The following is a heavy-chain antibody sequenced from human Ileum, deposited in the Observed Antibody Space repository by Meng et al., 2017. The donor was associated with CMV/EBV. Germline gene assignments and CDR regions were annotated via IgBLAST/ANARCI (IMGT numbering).Heavy chain of an antibody. J-gene: IGHJ4*02. CDR3: ARGGDGYKTSYFDY. D-gene: IGHD5-24*01. CDR1: GFIFDDYW. V-gene: IGHV3-7*01. CDR2: IKTDGSEA. Sequence: GESLKISCVASGFIFDDYWMSWVRQAPGKGLEWVAKIKTDGSEAYYMDSVRGRFTISRDNSKNTLYLQMNSLRAEYTAVYYCARGGDGYKTSYFDYWGQGTLVTVSS.